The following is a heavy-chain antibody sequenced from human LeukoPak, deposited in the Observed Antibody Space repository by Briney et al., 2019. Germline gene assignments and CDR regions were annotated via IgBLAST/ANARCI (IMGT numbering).Heavy chain of an antibody. CDR2: SSSSSSYI. CDR3: ARDWYNNSDAFDL. CDR1: VYTSSRYI. D-gene: IGHD4-11*01. Sequence: GGALRLSCAAPVYTSSRYIINWVCPAPGEGRGRVSSSSSSSSYIYYADSVKGRFTIYRDNAKNSLYLQMNSLRAEDTSVYYCARDWYNNSDAFDLWGQGTMVTVSS. J-gene: IGHJ3*01. V-gene: IGHV3-21*01.